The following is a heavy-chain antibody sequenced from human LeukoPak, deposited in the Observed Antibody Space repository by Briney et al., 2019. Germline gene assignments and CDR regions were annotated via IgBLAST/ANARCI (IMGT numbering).Heavy chain of an antibody. CDR3: ARSPVLLWFGELQPQRHFDY. J-gene: IGHJ4*02. V-gene: IGHV4-31*03. CDR2: IYYSGST. Sequence: SETLSLTCTVSGGSISSGGYYWSWIRQHPGKGLERIGNIYYSGSTYYNPSLKSRVTISVDTSKNQFSLKLSSVTAADTAVYYCARSPVLLWFGELQPQRHFDYWGQGTLVTVSS. D-gene: IGHD3-10*01. CDR1: GGSISSGGYY.